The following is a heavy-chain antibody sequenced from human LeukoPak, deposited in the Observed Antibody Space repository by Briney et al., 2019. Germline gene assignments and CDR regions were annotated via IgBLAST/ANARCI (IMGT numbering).Heavy chain of an antibody. V-gene: IGHV3-7*01. D-gene: IGHD5-24*01. CDR3: ARDKMYTSSADY. Sequence: PGGSLRLSCAASGFTFSNYGMHWVRQAPGRGLEWLANLKQDGSEKHYVDSVKGRFTISRDNAKNSLYLQMNSLRAEDTAVYYCARDKMYTSSADYWGQGTLVTVSS. CDR1: GFTFSNYG. J-gene: IGHJ4*02. CDR2: LKQDGSEK.